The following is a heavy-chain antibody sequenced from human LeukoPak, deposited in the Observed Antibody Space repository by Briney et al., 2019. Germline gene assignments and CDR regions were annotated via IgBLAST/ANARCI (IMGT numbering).Heavy chain of an antibody. V-gene: IGHV4-61*02. CDR1: GGSISSDSYY. D-gene: IGHD5-12*01. CDR2: IYTNGST. J-gene: IGHJ4*02. Sequence: PSETLSLTCSVSGGSISSDSYYWNWIRQSAGKGLEWIGRIYTNGSTNYNPSLKSRLIISVDTSKNQFSLKLSSVTAADTAMYYCAKSNGYGLIDYWGQGTLVTVSS. CDR3: AKSNGYGLIDY.